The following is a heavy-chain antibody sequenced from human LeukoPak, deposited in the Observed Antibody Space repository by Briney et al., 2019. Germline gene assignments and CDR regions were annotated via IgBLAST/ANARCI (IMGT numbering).Heavy chain of an antibody. D-gene: IGHD2-15*01. V-gene: IGHV1-69*04. Sequence: SVKVSCKASGGTFSSYAISWVRQAPGQGLEWMGRIIPILGIANYAQKFQGRVTITADKSTSTAYMELSSLRSEDTAVYYCARGPREYCGGGSCYSGWRSRANYYGMDVWGQGTTVTVSS. CDR1: GGTFSSYA. CDR2: IIPILGIA. J-gene: IGHJ6*02. CDR3: ARGPREYCGGGSCYSGWRSRANYYGMDV.